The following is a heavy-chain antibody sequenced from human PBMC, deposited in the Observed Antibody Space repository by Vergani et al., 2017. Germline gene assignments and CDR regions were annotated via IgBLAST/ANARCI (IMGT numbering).Heavy chain of an antibody. D-gene: IGHD3-16*02. CDR2: INHSGST. CDR1: GGSFSGYY. V-gene: IGHV4-34*01. CDR3: ARVGYDYVWGSYRYWWFDP. J-gene: IGHJ5*02. Sequence: QVQLQQWGAGLLKPSETLSLTCAVYGGSFSGYYWSWIRKPPGKGLEWIGEINHSGSTNYNPSLKSRVTISVDTSKNQFSLKLSSVTAADTAVYYCARVGYDYVWGSYRYWWFDPWGQGTLVRLL.